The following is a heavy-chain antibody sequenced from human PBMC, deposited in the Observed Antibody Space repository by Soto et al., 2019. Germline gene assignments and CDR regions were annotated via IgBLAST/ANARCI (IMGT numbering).Heavy chain of an antibody. CDR1: GGTFDRHT. CDR3: ARGGLQAQGVQYNHYAMDV. Sequence: ASVKVSCKASGGTFDRHTINWVRQAPGQGLEWMGGIIPIFSTPKYAQKFQGRVKLTADRSTSTAYMELSSLRYEDTAVYYCARGGLQAQGVQYNHYAMDVWGQGTTVTVSS. J-gene: IGHJ6*02. D-gene: IGHD4-4*01. CDR2: IIPIFSTP. V-gene: IGHV1-69*06.